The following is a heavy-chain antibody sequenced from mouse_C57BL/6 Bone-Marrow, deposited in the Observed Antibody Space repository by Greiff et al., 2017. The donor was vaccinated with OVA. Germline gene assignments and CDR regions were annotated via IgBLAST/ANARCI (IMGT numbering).Heavy chain of an antibody. Sequence: VQLQQSGPELVKPGASVKISCKASGYTFTDYYMNWVKQSHGKSLEWIGDINPNNGGTSYNQKFKGKATLTVDKSSSTAYMELRSLTSEDSAVYYCARCDGYAPYYFDYWGQGTTLTVSS. D-gene: IGHD2-3*01. V-gene: IGHV1-26*01. CDR1: GYTFTDYY. CDR2: INPNNGGT. CDR3: ARCDGYAPYYFDY. J-gene: IGHJ2*01.